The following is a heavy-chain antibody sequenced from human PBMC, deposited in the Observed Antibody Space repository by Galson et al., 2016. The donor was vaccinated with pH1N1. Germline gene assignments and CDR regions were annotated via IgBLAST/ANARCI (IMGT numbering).Heavy chain of an antibody. V-gene: IGHV4-61*09. CDR1: GDSMTSGFYY. CDR3: ARTTAAAGTFYFDY. D-gene: IGHD6-13*01. CDR2: IYTSGST. Sequence: TLSLTCSVSGDSMTSGFYYWSWIRQPAGKGLEYIGYIYTSGSTNYNPSLKSRLTISVDTSKNQVSLKLSSVTAADTAVYYCARTTAAAGTFYFDYWGQGTLVTVSS. J-gene: IGHJ4*02.